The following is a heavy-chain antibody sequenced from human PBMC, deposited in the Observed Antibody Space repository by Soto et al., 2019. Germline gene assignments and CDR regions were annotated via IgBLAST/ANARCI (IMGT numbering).Heavy chain of an antibody. CDR1: GYSFTSYW. CDR3: ARVLSAPDYAYYFDY. V-gene: IGHV5-51*01. D-gene: IGHD4-17*01. J-gene: IGHJ4*02. Sequence: PGESLKISGKGSGYSFTSYWIGWVRQMPVKGLEWMGIIYPGDSDTRYSPSFQGQVTISADKSISTAYLQGSSLKASDTAMYYCARVLSAPDYAYYFDYWGQGTLVTVSS. CDR2: IYPGDSDT.